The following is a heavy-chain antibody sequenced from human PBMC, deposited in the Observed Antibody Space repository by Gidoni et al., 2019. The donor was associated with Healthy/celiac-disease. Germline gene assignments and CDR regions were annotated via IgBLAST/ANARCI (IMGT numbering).Heavy chain of an antibody. CDR3: AKDRRVSGWPYYYGMDV. D-gene: IGHD6-19*01. CDR1: GFTFSSYG. CDR2: ISYDGSNK. V-gene: IGHV3-30*18. J-gene: IGHJ6*02. Sequence: QVQLVESGGGVVQPGRSLRLSCAASGFTFSSYGMHWVRQAPGKGLEWVAVISYDGSNKYYADSVKGRFTISRDNSKNTLYLQMNSLRAEDTAVYYCAKDRRVSGWPYYYGMDVWGQGTTVTVSS.